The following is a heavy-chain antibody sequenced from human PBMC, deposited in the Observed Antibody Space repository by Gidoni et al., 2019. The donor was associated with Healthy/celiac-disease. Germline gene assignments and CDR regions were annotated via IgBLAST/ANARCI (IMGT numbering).Heavy chain of an antibody. CDR3: AIDRSSSWLRSYYYYYYMDV. CDR2: IWYDGSNK. J-gene: IGHJ6*03. Sequence: QVQLVESGGGVVQPGRSLSLACAASGFTFSSYGMHWVRQAPGKGLEWVAVIWYDGSNKYYADPVKGRFTISRDNSNNTLYLQMNSLRAEDTAVYYCAIDRSSSWLRSYYYYYYMDVWGKGTTVTVSS. V-gene: IGHV3-33*01. CDR1: GFTFSSYG. D-gene: IGHD6-13*01.